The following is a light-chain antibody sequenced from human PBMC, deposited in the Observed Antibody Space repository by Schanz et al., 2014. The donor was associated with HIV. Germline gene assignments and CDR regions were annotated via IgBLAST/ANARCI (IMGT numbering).Light chain of an antibody. J-gene: IGLJ3*02. Sequence: QSALTQPPSASGSPGQSVAISCTGTSSDVGGYNYVSWYHQKPGKAPKLVIYEVSKRPSGVPDRFSGSKSGSTASLTVSGLQAEDEGDYYCSSYVGNNKLRVFGGGTKLTVL. CDR1: SSDVGGYNY. CDR3: SSYVGNNKLRV. CDR2: EVS. V-gene: IGLV2-8*01.